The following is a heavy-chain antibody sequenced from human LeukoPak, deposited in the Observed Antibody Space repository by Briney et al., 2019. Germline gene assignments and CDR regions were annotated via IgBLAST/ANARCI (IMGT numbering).Heavy chain of an antibody. CDR1: GYTFTSYY. V-gene: IGHV1-46*03. Sequence: ASVKVSCKASGYTFTSYYMHWVRQAPGQGLEWTGIINPSGGSTSYAQKFQGRVTMTRDTSTSTVYMELSSLRSEDTAVYYCALWELRNDAFDIWGQGTMVTVSS. CDR2: INPSGGST. D-gene: IGHD1-26*01. J-gene: IGHJ3*02. CDR3: ALWELRNDAFDI.